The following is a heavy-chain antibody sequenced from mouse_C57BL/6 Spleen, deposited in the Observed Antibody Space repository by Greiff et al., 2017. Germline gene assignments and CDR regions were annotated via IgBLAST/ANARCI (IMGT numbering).Heavy chain of an antibody. CDR2: IDPSDGCT. V-gene: IGHV1-69*01. CDR1: GYTFTSYW. J-gene: IGHJ1*03. D-gene: IGHD2-3*01. CDR3: ARGIHDGGRYFDV. Sequence: QVQLQQPGAELVMPGASVKLSCKASGYTFTSYWMHWVKQRPGQGLEWIGEIDPSDGCTNYNQKFKGKATLTVDKSSSTAYMQLSSLTSEDSAVYDWARGIHDGGRYFDVWGTGTTVTVSS.